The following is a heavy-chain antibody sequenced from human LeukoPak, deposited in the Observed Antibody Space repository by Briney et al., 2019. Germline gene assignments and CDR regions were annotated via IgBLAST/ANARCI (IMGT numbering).Heavy chain of an antibody. J-gene: IGHJ4*02. Sequence: SETLSLTCTVSGGSISSYYWSWIRQPPGKGLEWIGYIIYSGGTNYNPSLKSRVTISVDTSKNQFSLKLSSVTAAATAVYFCARQPGGEMANALDYWGQGTLVTVPS. CDR2: IIYSGGT. CDR3: ARQPGGEMANALDY. V-gene: IGHV4-59*08. D-gene: IGHD5-24*01. CDR1: GGSISSYY.